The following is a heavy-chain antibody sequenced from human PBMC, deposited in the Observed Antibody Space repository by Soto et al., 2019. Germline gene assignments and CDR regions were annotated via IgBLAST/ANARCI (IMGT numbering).Heavy chain of an antibody. D-gene: IGHD3-10*01. V-gene: IGHV4-61*01. CDR1: GGSVSSGSYY. Sequence: PSETLSLTCTVSGGSVSSGSYYWSWIRQPPGKGLEWIGYIYYSGSTNYNPSLKSRVTISVDTSKNQFSLKLSSVTAADTAVYYCARGSGNYYYYGMDVWGQGTTVTVSS. CDR3: ARGSGNYYYYGMDV. CDR2: IYYSGST. J-gene: IGHJ6*02.